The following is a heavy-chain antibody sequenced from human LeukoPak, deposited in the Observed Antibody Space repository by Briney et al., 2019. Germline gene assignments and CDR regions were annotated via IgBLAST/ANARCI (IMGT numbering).Heavy chain of an antibody. CDR3: ARGLTIAVAGTGY. Sequence: ASVKVSCKASGYTFTSYAMHWVRQAPGQRLEWMGWINAGNGNTKYSQKFQGRVTITRNTSISTAYMELSSLRSEDTAVYYCARGLTIAVAGTGYWGQGTLVTVSS. CDR1: GYTFTSYA. D-gene: IGHD6-19*01. V-gene: IGHV1-3*01. CDR2: INAGNGNT. J-gene: IGHJ4*02.